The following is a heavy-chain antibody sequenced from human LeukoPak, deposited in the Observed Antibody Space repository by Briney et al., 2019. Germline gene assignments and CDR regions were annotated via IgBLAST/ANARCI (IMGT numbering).Heavy chain of an antibody. V-gene: IGHV1-46*01. J-gene: IGHJ4*02. CDR3: ARDQEGFDY. CDR1: GYTFTSNY. CDR2: IYPRDGST. Sequence: ASVNVSCKASGYTFTSNYIHWVRQAPGQGLVWMGMIYPRDGSTSYAQKFQGRVTVTRDTSTSTVHMELSGLRSEDTAVYYCARDQEGFDYWGQGTLVTVSS.